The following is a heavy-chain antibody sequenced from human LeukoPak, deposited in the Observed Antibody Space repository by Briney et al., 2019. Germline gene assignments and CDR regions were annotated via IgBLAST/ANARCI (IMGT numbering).Heavy chain of an antibody. CDR3: HTLDTTMLGNSDY. CDR1: GFTFSSYG. V-gene: IGHV3-30*02. J-gene: IGHJ4*02. Sequence: PGGSLRLSCAASGFTFSSYGMHWVRQAPGKGLERVAFIRYDGSNKYYADSVKGRFTISRDNSKNTLYLQMNSLRAEDTAVYDCHTLDTTMLGNSDYWGEGNLVTLSS. CDR2: IRYDGSNK. D-gene: IGHD5-18*01.